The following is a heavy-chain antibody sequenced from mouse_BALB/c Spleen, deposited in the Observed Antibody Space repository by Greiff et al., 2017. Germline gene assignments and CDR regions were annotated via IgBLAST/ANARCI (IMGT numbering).Heavy chain of an antibody. V-gene: IGHV5-6-5*01. J-gene: IGHJ4*01. CDR3: AREEDYYGSRNAMDY. Sequence: DVMLVESGGGLVKPGGSLKLSCAASGFTFSSYAMSWVRQTPEKRLEWVASISSGGSTYYPDSVKGRFTISRDNARNILYLQMSSLRSEDTAMYYCAREEDYYGSRNAMDYWGQGTSVTVSS. CDR1: GFTFSSYA. CDR2: ISSGGST. D-gene: IGHD1-1*01.